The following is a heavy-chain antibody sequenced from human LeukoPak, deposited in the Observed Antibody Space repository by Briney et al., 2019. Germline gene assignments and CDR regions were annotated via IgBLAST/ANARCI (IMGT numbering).Heavy chain of an antibody. Sequence: ASVKVSCKASGGTFTSYATSWVRQAPGQGLEWMGGIIPIIGTTNYAQKFQGRVTITADESTSTAYMELSSLRSEDTAVYYCTRCYHQLLSYYYYYYMDVCGKGTTVAVSS. D-gene: IGHD2-2*01. CDR2: IIPIIGTT. V-gene: IGHV1-69*13. CDR1: GGTFTSYA. J-gene: IGHJ6*03. CDR3: TRCYHQLLSYYYYYYMDV.